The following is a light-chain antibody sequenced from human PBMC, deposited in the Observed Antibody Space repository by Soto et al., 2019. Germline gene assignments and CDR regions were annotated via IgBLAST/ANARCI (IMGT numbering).Light chain of an antibody. CDR3: KQYYSTPLT. CDR1: QSALYSSNNKNY. V-gene: IGKV4-1*01. J-gene: IGKJ1*01. CDR2: WAS. Sequence: DIVMTQSPDSLAVSLGERATINCKSSQSALYSSNNKNYLAWYQQKPGQPPKLLIYWASTRESGVPDRFSGSGSGTDFTLTISSLQAEDVAVYYCKQYYSTPLTFGQGTKVEIK.